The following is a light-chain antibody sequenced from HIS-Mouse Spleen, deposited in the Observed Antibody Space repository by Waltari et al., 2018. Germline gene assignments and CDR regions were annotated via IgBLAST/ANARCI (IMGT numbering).Light chain of an antibody. CDR1: QSVSSSY. V-gene: IGKV3-20*01. CDR3: QQYGSSPYT. CDR2: GAS. Sequence: EIVLTQSPGPLSLSPGERATLPCRASQSVSSSYLAWYQQKPGQAPRLLIDGASSRATGIPDRFSGSGSGTDFTLTISRLEPEDFAVYYCQQYGSSPYTFGQGTKLEIK. J-gene: IGKJ2*01.